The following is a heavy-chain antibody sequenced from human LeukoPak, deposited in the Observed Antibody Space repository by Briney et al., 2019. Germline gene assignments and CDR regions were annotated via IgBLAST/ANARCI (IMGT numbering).Heavy chain of an antibody. J-gene: IGHJ4*02. CDR3: TREALNHGSGTYYIDSFDF. V-gene: IGHV3-7*05. CDR1: GLTFSGSW. Sequence: GVSLRLSCAASGLTFSGSWMNWVRPAPGQGLEWVANIKPDGSEMYYVDSVKGRFTISRDNAKNSLYLQMNSLKTEDTAVYYCTREALNHGSGTYYIDSFDFWGQGTLVTVYS. CDR2: IKPDGSEM. D-gene: IGHD3-10*01.